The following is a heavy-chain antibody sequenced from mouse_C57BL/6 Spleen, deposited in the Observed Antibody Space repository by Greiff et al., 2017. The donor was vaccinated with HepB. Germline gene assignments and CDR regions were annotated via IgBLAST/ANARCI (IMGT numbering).Heavy chain of an antibody. Sequence: VQLQQPGAELVMPGASVKLSCKASGYTFTSYWMHWVKQRPGQGLEWIGEIDPSDSYTNYNQKFKGKSTLTVDKSSSTAYMKLSSLTSEDSAVDYWARQVRPGYCYYWGQGTSVTVSS. CDR2: IDPSDSYT. J-gene: IGHJ4*01. CDR3: ARQVRPGYCYY. V-gene: IGHV1-69*01. D-gene: IGHD3-2*02. CDR1: GYTFTSYW.